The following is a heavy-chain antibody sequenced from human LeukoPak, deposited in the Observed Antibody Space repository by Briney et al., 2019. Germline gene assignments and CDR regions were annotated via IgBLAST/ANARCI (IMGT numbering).Heavy chain of an antibody. Sequence: SETLSLTCTVSGYSIRSGFYWGWIRQSPGKGLEWIGNNYHSGITYYTPSLKSRVTISVDTSKNQFYLKLSSVTSADTAVYYCARAVGSFDWLPLFDYWGQGTLVTVSS. V-gene: IGHV4-38-2*02. CDR2: NYHSGIT. CDR3: ARAVGSFDWLPLFDY. CDR1: GYSIRSGFY. D-gene: IGHD3-9*01. J-gene: IGHJ4*02.